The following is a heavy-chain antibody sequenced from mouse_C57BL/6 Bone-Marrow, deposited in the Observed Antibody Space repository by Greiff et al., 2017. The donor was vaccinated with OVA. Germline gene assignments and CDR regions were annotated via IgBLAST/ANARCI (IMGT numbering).Heavy chain of an antibody. Sequence: QVQLQQSGPGLVQPSQSLSITCTVSGFSLTSYGVHWVRQSPGKGLEWLGVIWSGGSTDYNAAFISRLSISKDNSKSQVFFKMNSLQADDTAIYYCASPHYYGRSHWYFDVWGTGTTVTVSS. D-gene: IGHD1-1*01. J-gene: IGHJ1*03. V-gene: IGHV2-2*01. CDR3: ASPHYYGRSHWYFDV. CDR1: GFSLTSYG. CDR2: IWSGGST.